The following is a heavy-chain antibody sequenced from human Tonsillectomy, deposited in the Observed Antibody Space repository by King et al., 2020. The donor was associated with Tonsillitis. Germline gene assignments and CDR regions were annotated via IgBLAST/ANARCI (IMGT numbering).Heavy chain of an antibody. CDR1: GGSFSGYY. CDR2: INHSGNT. Sequence: VQLQQWGAGLLKPSETLSLTCAVYGGSFSGYYWSWIRQPPGKGLEWIGEINHSGNTNYDPSLKSRVTISVDTSQNQFSLKLSSVTAADTAVYYCAGGRYGDYVKYHFDYWGQGTLVTVPS. D-gene: IGHD4-17*01. V-gene: IGHV4-34*01. CDR3: AGGRYGDYVKYHFDY. J-gene: IGHJ4*02.